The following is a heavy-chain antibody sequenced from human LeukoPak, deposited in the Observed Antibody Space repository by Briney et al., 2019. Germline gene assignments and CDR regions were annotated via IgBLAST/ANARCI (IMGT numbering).Heavy chain of an antibody. CDR2: INHSGST. CDR3: ARCGLRAAFDI. J-gene: IGHJ3*02. D-gene: IGHD4-17*01. CDR1: GGSFSGYY. V-gene: IGHV4-34*01. Sequence: SETLSLTCAVYGGSFSGYYWSWIRQPPGKGLEWIGEINHSGSTNYSPSLKSRVTISVDTSKNQFSLKLSSVTAADTAVYYCARCGLRAAFDIWGQGTMVTVSS.